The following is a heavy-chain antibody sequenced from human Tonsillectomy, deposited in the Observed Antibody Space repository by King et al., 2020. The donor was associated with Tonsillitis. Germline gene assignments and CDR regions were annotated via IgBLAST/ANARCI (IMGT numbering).Heavy chain of an antibody. CDR2: ISISSSYT. V-gene: IGHV3-11*05. Sequence: VQLVESGGGLVKPGGSLRLSCAASGFTFSDYYMSWIRQAPGKGLEGVSYISISSSYTNYADSFKGRFTISIDNAKNSLYLQMNSLRAEDTAVYYCARGERYYYDSSGYYSPPPTDIWGQGTMVTVSS. D-gene: IGHD3-22*01. J-gene: IGHJ3*02. CDR3: ARGERYYYDSSGYYSPPPTDI. CDR1: GFTFSDYY.